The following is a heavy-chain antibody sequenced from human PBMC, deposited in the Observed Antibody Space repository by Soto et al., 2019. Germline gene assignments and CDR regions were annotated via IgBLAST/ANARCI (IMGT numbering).Heavy chain of an antibody. CDR3: ARGRTPIDY. V-gene: IGHV1-18*01. D-gene: IGHD2-15*01. CDR1: GYAYTNFG. CDR2: ISAYNGNT. J-gene: IGHJ4*02. Sequence: QVQLVQSGAEVKKPGASVKVSCKASGYAYTNFGISWVRQAPGQGLEWMGWISAYNGNTNYAQNFQGRVTMTTDATTSTAYMELRSLRSDDTAVYYCARGRTPIDYWGQGTLVTVSS.